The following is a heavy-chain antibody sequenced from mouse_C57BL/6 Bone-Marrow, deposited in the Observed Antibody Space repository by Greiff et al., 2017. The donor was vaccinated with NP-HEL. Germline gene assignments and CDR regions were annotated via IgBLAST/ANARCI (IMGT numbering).Heavy chain of an antibody. CDR2: IDPSDSST. CDR1: GYTFTSYW. D-gene: IGHD3-3*01. J-gene: IGHJ2*01. CDR3: ARGDPYYFDY. V-gene: IGHV1-69*01. Sequence: QVQLKQPGAELVMPGASVKLSCKASGYTFTSYWMHWVKQRPGPGLEWIGEIDPSDSSTNYNQKFKVKSTLTVDKSSSTAYMQLSSLTSEDSAVYYCARGDPYYFDYWGQGTTLTVSS.